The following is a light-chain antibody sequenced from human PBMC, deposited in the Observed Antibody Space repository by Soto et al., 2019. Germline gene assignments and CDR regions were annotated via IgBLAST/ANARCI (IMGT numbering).Light chain of an antibody. CDR1: QSVFSS. Sequence: EIWMTQSPATLSVSQGERATLSCRASQSVFSSLDWYQKKNGQAPRLLIYGASTRATGIPERLSGSGYGADFTITISRMETEDFEVYYCQQYTTSPFTFGPGTKVDI. V-gene: IGKV3-15*01. CDR3: QQYTTSPFT. CDR2: GAS. J-gene: IGKJ3*01.